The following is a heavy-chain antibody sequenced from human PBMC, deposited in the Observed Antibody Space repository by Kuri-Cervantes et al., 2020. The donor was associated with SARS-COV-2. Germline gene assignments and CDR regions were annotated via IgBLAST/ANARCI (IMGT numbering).Heavy chain of an antibody. CDR2: ISSSSSYI. CDR1: GFTFSSYS. CDR3: AREDSYGYGDY. D-gene: IGHD5-18*01. J-gene: IGHJ4*02. V-gene: IGHV3-21*01. Sequence: ESLETSCAASGFTFSSYSMHWVRQAPGKGLEWVSSISSSSSYIYYADSVKGRFTISRDNAKNSLYLQMNSLRAEDTAVYYCAREDSYGYGDYWGQGTLVTVSS.